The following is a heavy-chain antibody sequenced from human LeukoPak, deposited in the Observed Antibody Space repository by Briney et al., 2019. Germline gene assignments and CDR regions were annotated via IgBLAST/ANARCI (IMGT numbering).Heavy chain of an antibody. CDR3: ARGLKPELRYFDWSRLIYYYYGMDV. CDR1: GFTFSSYW. Sequence: GGSLRLSCAASGFTFSSYWMSWVRQAPGKGLEWVADIKQDGSEKYYVDSVKGRFTISRDNAKNSLYLQMNSLRAEDTAVYYCARGLKPELRYFDWSRLIYYYYGMDVWGQGTTVTVSS. V-gene: IGHV3-7*01. J-gene: IGHJ6*02. D-gene: IGHD3-9*01. CDR2: IKQDGSEK.